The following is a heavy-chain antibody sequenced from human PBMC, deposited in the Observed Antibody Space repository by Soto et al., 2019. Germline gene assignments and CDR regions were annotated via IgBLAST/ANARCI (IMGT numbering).Heavy chain of an antibody. D-gene: IGHD3-10*01. CDR3: ARGQYGSGSYYPA. CDR2: SNHSGST. J-gene: IGHJ5*02. Sequence: QVQLQPWGAGLLKPSETLSLTCAVYGGSFSGYYWSWIRQPPGKGLEWIGESNHSGSTNYNPSLKSRVTISVDTSKNQCSLKLSSVTAADTAVYYCARGQYGSGSYYPAWGQGTLVTVSS. CDR1: GGSFSGYY. V-gene: IGHV4-34*01.